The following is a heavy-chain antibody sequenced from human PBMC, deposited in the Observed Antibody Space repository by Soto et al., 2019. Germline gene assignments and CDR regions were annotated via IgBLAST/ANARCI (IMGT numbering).Heavy chain of an antibody. CDR3: AKHLIAGAGYLHGMDV. D-gene: IGHD6-19*01. CDR2: ISHDGSNK. V-gene: IGHV3-30*18. CDR1: GFTFSSYG. Sequence: QVQLVESGGGVVQPGRSLRLSCAASGFTFSSYGMHWVRQAPGKGLEWVAVISHDGSNKYFADSVKGRFTISRDNSQNTRYLHMNRLRAEDTAVYYCAKHLIAGAGYLHGMDVWGQGTTVTVSS. J-gene: IGHJ6*02.